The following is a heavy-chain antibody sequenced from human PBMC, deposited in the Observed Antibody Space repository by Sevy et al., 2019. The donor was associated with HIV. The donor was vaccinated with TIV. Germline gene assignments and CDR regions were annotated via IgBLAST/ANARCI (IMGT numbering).Heavy chain of an antibody. J-gene: IGHJ6*02. CDR2: INHSGST. D-gene: IGHD3-9*01. CDR1: GGSFSGYY. V-gene: IGHV4-34*01. Sequence: SEILSLTCAVYGGSFSGYYWSWIRQPPGKGLEWIGEINHSGSTNYNPSLKSRVTISVDTSKNQFSLKLSSVTAADTAVYYCARGLVIGYYYYYYGMDVWGQGTTVTVSS. CDR3: ARGLVIGYYYYYYGMDV.